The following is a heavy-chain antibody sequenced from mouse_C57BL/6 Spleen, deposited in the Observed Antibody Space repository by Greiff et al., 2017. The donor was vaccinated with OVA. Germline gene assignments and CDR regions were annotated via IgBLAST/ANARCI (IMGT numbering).Heavy chain of an antibody. V-gene: IGHV5-4*01. J-gene: IGHJ4*01. Sequence: EVMLVESGGGLVKPGGSLKLSCAASGFTFSSYAMSWVRQTPEKRLEWVATISDGGSYTYYPDNVKGRFTISRDNAKNNLYLQMSHLKSEDTAMYYCARDDYYGSSSAMDYWGQGTSVTVSS. CDR1: GFTFSSYA. CDR2: ISDGGSYT. D-gene: IGHD1-1*01. CDR3: ARDDYYGSSSAMDY.